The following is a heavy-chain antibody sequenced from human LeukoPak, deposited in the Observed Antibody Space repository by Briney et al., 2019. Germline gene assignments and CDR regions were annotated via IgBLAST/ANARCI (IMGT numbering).Heavy chain of an antibody. CDR2: INTGSGNT. D-gene: IGHD2-8*01. V-gene: IGHV1-3*04. J-gene: IGHJ4*02. CDR3: ARESFGTSRPSDY. CDR1: GYTFTSYA. Sequence: ASVKVSCKASGYTFTSYAMHWVRQAPGQRLEWMGWINTGSGNTKYSEKFQGRFTITRDTSASTAYMDLSSLRSEDTAVYYCARESFGTSRPSDYWGQGTLVTVSS.